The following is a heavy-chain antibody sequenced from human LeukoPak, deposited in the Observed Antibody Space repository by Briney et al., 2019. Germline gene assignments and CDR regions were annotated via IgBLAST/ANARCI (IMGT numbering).Heavy chain of an antibody. CDR2: IYYSGST. V-gene: IGHV4-59*01. D-gene: IGHD3-22*01. Sequence: SETLSLTCTVSGGSISSYYWSWIRQPPGKGLEWIGYIYYSGSTNYNPSLKSRVTISVDTSKNQFSLKLSSVTAADTAVYYCAGSGSAYYYDSSDWGQGTLVTVSS. CDR3: AGSGSAYYYDSSD. CDR1: GGSISSYY. J-gene: IGHJ4*02.